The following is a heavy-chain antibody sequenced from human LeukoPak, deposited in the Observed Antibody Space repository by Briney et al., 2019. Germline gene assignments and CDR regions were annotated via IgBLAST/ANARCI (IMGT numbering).Heavy chain of an antibody. Sequence: GGSLRLSCAASGFTFSSYGMHWVRQAPGKGLEWVAVIWYDGSNKYYADSVKGRFTISRDNPKNTLYLQMNSLRAEDTAVYYCARAGYCSGGACYGMDYWGQGTLVTV. CDR1: GFTFSSYG. CDR3: ARAGYCSGGACYGMDY. V-gene: IGHV3-33*01. D-gene: IGHD2-15*01. J-gene: IGHJ4*02. CDR2: IWYDGSNK.